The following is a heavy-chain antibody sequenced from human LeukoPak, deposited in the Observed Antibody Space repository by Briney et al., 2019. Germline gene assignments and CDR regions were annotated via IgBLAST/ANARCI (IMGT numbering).Heavy chain of an antibody. CDR2: INPNSGGT. CDR3: AIDPWGYYDSSGYSKKHDY. CDR1: GYTFTGYY. J-gene: IGHJ4*02. D-gene: IGHD3-22*01. Sequence: ASVKVSCKASGYTFTGYYMHWVRQAPGQGLEWMGWINPNSGGTNYAQKFQGRVTMTRDTSISTAYMELSRLRSDDTAVYYCAIDPWGYYDSSGYSKKHDYWGQGTLATVSS. V-gene: IGHV1-2*02.